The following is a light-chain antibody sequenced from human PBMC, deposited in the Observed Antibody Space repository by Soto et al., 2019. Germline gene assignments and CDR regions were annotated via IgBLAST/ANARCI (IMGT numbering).Light chain of an antibody. CDR1: QSIRSW. V-gene: IGKV1-5*01. CDR2: DAS. CDR3: HQYNSYS. J-gene: IGKJ1*01. Sequence: DIQMTQSPSTLSASVGDRVTITCRASQSIRSWLAWYQQKPGKAPKLLIYDASSLESGVPSRFSGSGSGTEFTLTISSLQPDDFATYYCHQYNSYSVGQGTKVDSK.